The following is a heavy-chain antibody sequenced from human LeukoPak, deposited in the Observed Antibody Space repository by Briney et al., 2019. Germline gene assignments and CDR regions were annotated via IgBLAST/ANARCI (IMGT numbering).Heavy chain of an antibody. Sequence: GGSLRLSCAASGFAFNTYTMNWVRQTPAKGLEWVSSISSTGAYIYHADSMDGPFTVSRDNARNLLYLHMNSLRAEDPAMYFCAKGGSNPNSRGYYHFDYWGQGTLVTVSS. CDR2: ISSTGAYI. V-gene: IGHV3-21*01. CDR3: AKGGSNPNSRGYYHFDY. D-gene: IGHD6-13*01. CDR1: GFAFNTYT. J-gene: IGHJ4*02.